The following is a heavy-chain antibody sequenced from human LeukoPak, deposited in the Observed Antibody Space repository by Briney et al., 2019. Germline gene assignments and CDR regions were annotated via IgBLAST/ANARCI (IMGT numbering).Heavy chain of an antibody. V-gene: IGHV1-69*05. D-gene: IGHD2-8*01. CDR2: IIPILGTA. Sequence: SVKVSCKASGGTFSSYAISWVRQAPGQGREWMGGIIPILGTANYAQKFQGRVTITTDESTSTAYMELSSLRSEDTAVYYCARDCTNGVCYNGDGFYWGQGTLVTVSS. CDR3: ARDCTNGVCYNGDGFY. CDR1: GGTFSSYA. J-gene: IGHJ4*02.